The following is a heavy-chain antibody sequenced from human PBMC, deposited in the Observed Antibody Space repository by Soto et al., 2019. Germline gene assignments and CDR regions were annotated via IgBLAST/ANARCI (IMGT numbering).Heavy chain of an antibody. J-gene: IGHJ5*02. CDR3: ARGCIAAAGTSWFDP. CDR2: INHSGST. D-gene: IGHD6-13*01. Sequence: PSETLSLTCAVYGGSFSGYYWSWIRQPPGKGLEWIGEINHSGSTNYNPSLKSRVTISVDTSKNQFPLKLSSVTAADTAVYYCARGCIAAAGTSWFDPWGQGTLVTVSS. V-gene: IGHV4-34*01. CDR1: GGSFSGYY.